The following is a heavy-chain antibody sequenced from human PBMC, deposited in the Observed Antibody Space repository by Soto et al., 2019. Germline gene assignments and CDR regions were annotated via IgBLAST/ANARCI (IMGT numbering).Heavy chain of an antibody. CDR1: XXXXXRYX. V-gene: IGHV3-21*06. Sequence: EVQLVESGGGLVKPGGSLXXSXXAXXXXXXRYXMXXXXXAPXXXLEWVSSISSTTNYIYYGDSMKGRFTISRDNAKNSLYLEMNSLRAEDTAVYYCARESEDLTSNFDYWGQGTLVTVSS. CDR3: ARESEDLTSNFDY. CDR2: ISSTTNYI. J-gene: IGHJ4*02.